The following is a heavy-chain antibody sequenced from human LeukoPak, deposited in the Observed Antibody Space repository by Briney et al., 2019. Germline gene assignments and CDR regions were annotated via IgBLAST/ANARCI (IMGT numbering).Heavy chain of an antibody. V-gene: IGHV3-15*01. D-gene: IGHD3-10*01. CDR1: GFTFSNAW. Sequence: GGSLRLSCAASGFTFSNAWMSWARQAPGKGLEWVGRIKSKTDGGTTDYAAPVKGRFTIPRDDSKNTLYLQMNSLKTEDTAVYYCTTDYGSGSYRYFNYWGQGTLVTVSS. CDR2: IKSKTDGGTT. J-gene: IGHJ4*02. CDR3: TTDYGSGSYRYFNY.